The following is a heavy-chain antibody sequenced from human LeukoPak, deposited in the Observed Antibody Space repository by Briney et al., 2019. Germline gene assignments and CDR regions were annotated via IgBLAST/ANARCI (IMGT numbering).Heavy chain of an antibody. CDR2: IIPIFGTA. J-gene: IGHJ5*02. CDR1: GGTFSSYA. Sequence: SVKVSCKASGGTFSSYAISWVRQAPGQGLEWMGGIIPIFGTANDAQKFQGRVTITTDESTSTAYMELSSLRSEDTAVYYCARDLCSSTSCYTGYWFDPWGQGTLVTVSS. V-gene: IGHV1-69*05. CDR3: ARDLCSSTSCYTGYWFDP. D-gene: IGHD2-2*02.